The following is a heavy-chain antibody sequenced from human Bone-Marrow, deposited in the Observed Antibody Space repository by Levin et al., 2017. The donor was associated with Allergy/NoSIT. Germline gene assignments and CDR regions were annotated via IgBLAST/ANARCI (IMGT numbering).Heavy chain of an antibody. Sequence: QTGGSLRLSCAASGFTFSSYAMHWVRQAPGKGLEWVAVISYDGSNKYYADSVKGRFTISRDNSKNTLYLQMNSLRAEDTAVYYCARDLDYYGMDVWGQGTTVTVSS. J-gene: IGHJ6*02. CDR3: ARDLDYYGMDV. CDR2: ISYDGSNK. V-gene: IGHV3-30*04. CDR1: GFTFSSYA.